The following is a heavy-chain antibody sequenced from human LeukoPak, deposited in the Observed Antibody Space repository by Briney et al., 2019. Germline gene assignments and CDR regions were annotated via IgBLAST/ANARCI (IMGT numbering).Heavy chain of an antibody. CDR3: ARSSSGWYDY. Sequence: PGGSLRLSCAASGFTFSSYSMNWVRQAPGKGREWVSYISSSSSTIYYADSVKGRFTISRDNAKNSLYLQMNSLRAEDTAVYYCARSSSGWYDYWGQGTLVTVSS. CDR1: GFTFSSYS. J-gene: IGHJ4*02. D-gene: IGHD6-19*01. CDR2: ISSSSSTI. V-gene: IGHV3-48*04.